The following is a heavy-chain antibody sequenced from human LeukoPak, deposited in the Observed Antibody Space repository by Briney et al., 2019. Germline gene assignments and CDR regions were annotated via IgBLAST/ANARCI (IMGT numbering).Heavy chain of an antibody. Sequence: GGSLRLSCAASEFTFTDYYMSWIRQAPGKGLEWLSYISISGSTIYYADSVKGRFTISRDNAKNSLYLQMNSLRAEDTAVYYCASHRLRFLEGTRTNAFDIWGQGTMVTVSS. CDR1: EFTFTDYY. J-gene: IGHJ3*02. V-gene: IGHV3-11*01. CDR3: ASHRLRFLEGTRTNAFDI. CDR2: ISISGSTI. D-gene: IGHD3-3*01.